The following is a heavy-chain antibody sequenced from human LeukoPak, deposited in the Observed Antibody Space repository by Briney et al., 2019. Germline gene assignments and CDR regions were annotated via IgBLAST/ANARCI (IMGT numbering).Heavy chain of an antibody. Sequence: GGSLRLSCAASGFTFSSYSMIWVRQAPGNGLEGVSYISTGSSTIYYADSVKGGFTISRDNAKNSLYLQMNSLRDEDTAVYYCARDVERTGGAYYYGSGSPRGWGQGTLVTVSS. V-gene: IGHV3-48*02. CDR2: ISTGSSTI. CDR1: GFTFSSYS. D-gene: IGHD3-10*01. CDR3: ARDVERTGGAYYYGSGSPRG. J-gene: IGHJ4*02.